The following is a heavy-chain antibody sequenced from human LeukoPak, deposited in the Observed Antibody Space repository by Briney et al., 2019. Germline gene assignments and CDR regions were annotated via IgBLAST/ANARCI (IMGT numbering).Heavy chain of an antibody. Sequence: PETLSLTCTVSGGSISSYYWSWIRQPPGKGLEWIGYIYYSGSTNYNASLKSRVTISVDTSKNQFSLKLSSVTAADTAVYYCARGSSGNYGPSDYWGQGTLVTVSS. CDR3: ARGSSGNYGPSDY. D-gene: IGHD1-26*01. CDR2: IYYSGST. V-gene: IGHV4-59*01. CDR1: GGSISSYY. J-gene: IGHJ4*02.